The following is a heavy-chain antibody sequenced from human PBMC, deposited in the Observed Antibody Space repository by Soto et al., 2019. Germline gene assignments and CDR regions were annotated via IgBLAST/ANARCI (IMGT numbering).Heavy chain of an antibody. CDR3: ARARFVSWSHIYYGLDV. CDR1: GGSFIGYS. V-gene: IGHV4-34*01. Sequence: LCLTCAVYGGSFIGYSWTWLRQPPGKWLEWVGEINHSGTTDYNPALKSRVTMSADTSKNQFSLRMTSVTAADTAVYYCARARFVSWSHIYYGLDVLGQGTTVIVSS. J-gene: IGHJ6*02. D-gene: IGHD3-3*01. CDR2: INHSGTT.